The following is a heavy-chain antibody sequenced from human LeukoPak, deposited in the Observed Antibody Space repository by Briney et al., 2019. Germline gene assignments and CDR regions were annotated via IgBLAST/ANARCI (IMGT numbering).Heavy chain of an antibody. CDR1: GGSISSYY. D-gene: IGHD3-22*01. CDR2: IYYSGST. Sequence: SETLSLTCTVSGGSISSYYWSWIRQPPGKGLEGIGYIYYSGSTNYNPSLKSRVPISVDTSKNQFSLKLSSVTAADTAVYYCARVGDSSGYYAHDAFDIWGQGTMVTVSS. J-gene: IGHJ3*02. CDR3: ARVGDSSGYYAHDAFDI. V-gene: IGHV4-59*01.